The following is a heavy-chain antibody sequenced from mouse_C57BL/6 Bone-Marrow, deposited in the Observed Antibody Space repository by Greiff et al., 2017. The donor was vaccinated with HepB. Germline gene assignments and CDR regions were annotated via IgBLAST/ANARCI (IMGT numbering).Heavy chain of an antibody. V-gene: IGHV5-4*01. CDR1: GFTFSSYA. CDR2: ISDGGSYT. D-gene: IGHD1-1*01. Sequence: EVKVVESGGGLVKPGGSLKLSCAASGFTFSSYAMSWVRQTPEKRLEWVATISDGGSYTYYPDNVKGRFTISRDNAKNNLYLQMSHLKSEDTAMYYCARDRGYYGSSFYWYFDVWGTGTTVTVSP. J-gene: IGHJ1*03. CDR3: ARDRGYYGSSFYWYFDV.